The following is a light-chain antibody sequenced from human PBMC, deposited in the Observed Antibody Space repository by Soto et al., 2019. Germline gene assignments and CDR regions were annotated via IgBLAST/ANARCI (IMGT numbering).Light chain of an antibody. CDR1: QTISSY. CDR3: QQRFTWPS. CDR2: DAS. J-gene: IGKJ3*01. Sequence: ETVLTQSPATLSLSPGERATLSCRASQTISSYLAWYQQKPGQAPRLLIYDASNRATGIPARFSGSGSGTDFTLTISSLEPEDFAVYYCQQRFTWPSFGPGTKVDIK. V-gene: IGKV3-11*01.